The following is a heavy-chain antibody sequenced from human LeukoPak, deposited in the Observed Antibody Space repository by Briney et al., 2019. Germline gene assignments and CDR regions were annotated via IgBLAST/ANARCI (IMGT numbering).Heavy chain of an antibody. CDR2: ISGSGGST. CDR3: AKDQAYSSSWEHFDY. J-gene: IGHJ4*02. Sequence: GGSLRLSCAASGFTFSSYAMSWVRQAPGKGLEWVSAISGSGGSTYYADSVKGRFTISRDNSKNTLYLQMNSLRAEDTAVYYCAKDQAYSSSWEHFDYWGQGTLVTVSS. D-gene: IGHD6-13*01. CDR1: GFTFSSYA. V-gene: IGHV3-23*01.